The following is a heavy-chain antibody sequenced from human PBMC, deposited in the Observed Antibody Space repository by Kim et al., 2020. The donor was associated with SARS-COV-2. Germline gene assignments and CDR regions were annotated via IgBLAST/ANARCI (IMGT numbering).Heavy chain of an antibody. J-gene: IGHJ6*01. CDR1: GFTFSSYG. Sequence: GGSLRLSCAASGFTFSSYGMHWVRQAPGKGLEWVAVISYDGSNKYYADSVKGRFTISRDNSKNTLYLQMNSLRAEDTAVYYCAKGSGYYYDYYYGMDVWG. V-gene: IGHV3-30*18. CDR2: ISYDGSNK. CDR3: AKGSGYYYDYYYGMDV. D-gene: IGHD3-22*01.